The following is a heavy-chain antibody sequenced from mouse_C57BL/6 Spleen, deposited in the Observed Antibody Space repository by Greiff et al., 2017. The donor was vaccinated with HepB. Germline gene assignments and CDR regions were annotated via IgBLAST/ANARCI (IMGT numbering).Heavy chain of an antibody. J-gene: IGHJ3*01. CDR1: GYTFTDYE. CDR3: TSAYDYDGGFAY. Sequence: VQLQQSGAELVRPGASVTLSCKASGYTFTDYEMHWVKQTPVHGLEWIGAIDPETGGTAYNQKFKGKAILTADKSSSTAYMELRSLTSEDSAVYYCTSAYDYDGGFAYWGQGTLVTVSA. CDR2: IDPETGGT. D-gene: IGHD2-4*01. V-gene: IGHV1-15*01.